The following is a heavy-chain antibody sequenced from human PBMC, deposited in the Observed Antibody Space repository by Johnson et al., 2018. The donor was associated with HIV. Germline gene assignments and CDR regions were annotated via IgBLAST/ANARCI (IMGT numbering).Heavy chain of an antibody. CDR1: GFTFSSYG. CDR3: ARGKGAAAGLDTFDI. J-gene: IGHJ3*02. CDR2: ISYDGSNK. Sequence: QVQLVESGGGVVQPGRSLRLSCTASGFTFSSYGLHWVRQAPGKGLEWVAVISYDGSNKYYADSVKGRFTISSDNFKNPLYLQMNSLRAEDTAVYYCARGKGAAAGLDTFDIWGQGTMVSVSS. D-gene: IGHD6-13*01. V-gene: IGHV3-30*03.